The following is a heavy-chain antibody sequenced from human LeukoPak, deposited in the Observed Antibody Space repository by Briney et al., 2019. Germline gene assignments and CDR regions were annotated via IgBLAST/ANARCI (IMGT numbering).Heavy chain of an antibody. CDR3: ARLSRIAVAGPEYFDY. J-gene: IGHJ4*02. V-gene: IGHV4-59*01. CDR1: GGSISSYY. Sequence: SETLSLTCAVSGGSISSYYWSWIRQPPGKGLEWIGYIYYSGSTNYNPSLKSRVTISVDTSKNQFSLKLSSVTAADTAVYYCARLSRIAVAGPEYFDYWGQGTLVTVSS. CDR2: IYYSGST. D-gene: IGHD6-19*01.